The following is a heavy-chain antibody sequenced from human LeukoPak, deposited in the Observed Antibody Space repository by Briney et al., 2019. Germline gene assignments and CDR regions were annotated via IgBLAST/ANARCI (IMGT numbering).Heavy chain of an antibody. CDR1: GFSLTTSGVG. CDR3: AHRPAYQTGGGAFDI. Sequence: SDPTLVNPTQTLTLTCTFSGFSLTTSGVGVGWIRQPPGKPLEWLALIYWDDDKRYSPSLKSRLTITKDTSKNQVVLTMTNMDPVDTATYYCAHRPAYQTGGGAFDIWGQGAMVTVSS. V-gene: IGHV2-5*02. CDR2: IYWDDDK. D-gene: IGHD2-8*02. J-gene: IGHJ3*02.